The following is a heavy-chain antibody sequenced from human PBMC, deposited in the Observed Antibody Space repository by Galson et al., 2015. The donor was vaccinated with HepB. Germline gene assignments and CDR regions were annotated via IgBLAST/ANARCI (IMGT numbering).Heavy chain of an antibody. CDR2: IYSGGST. CDR3: ASPIVLLWFGELTDYYGMDV. CDR1: GFTVSSNY. J-gene: IGHJ6*02. Sequence: SLRLSCAASGFTVSSNYMSWVRQAPGKGLEWVSVIYSGGSTYYADSVKGRFTISRDNSKNTLYLQMNSLRAEDTAVYYCASPIVLLWFGELTDYYGMDVWGQGTTVTVSS. D-gene: IGHD3-10*01. V-gene: IGHV3-66*01.